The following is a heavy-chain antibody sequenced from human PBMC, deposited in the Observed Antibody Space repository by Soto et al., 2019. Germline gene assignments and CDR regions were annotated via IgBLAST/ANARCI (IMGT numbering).Heavy chain of an antibody. CDR1: GGSISSGGYY. V-gene: IGHV4-31*03. J-gene: IGHJ5*02. CDR2: IYYSGST. CDR3: ARDGSGSYYKNWIHP. D-gene: IGHD3-10*01. Sequence: PSETLSLTCTVSGGSISSGGYYWSWIRQHPGKGLEWIGYIYYSGSTYYNPSLKSRVTISVDTSKNQFSLKLSSVTAADTAVYYCARDGSGSYYKNWIHPWGQGTLVTVSS.